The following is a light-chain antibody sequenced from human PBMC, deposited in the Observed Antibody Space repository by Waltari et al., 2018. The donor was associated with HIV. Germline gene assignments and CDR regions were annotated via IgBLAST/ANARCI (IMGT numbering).Light chain of an antibody. CDR1: RSYVGCYNY. CDR2: EVS. CDR3: SSYTSTSTGV. Sequence: QSALTQPASVSGSPGPSITISCTGTRSYVGCYNYVSWYQQHPGKAPKLMIYEVSNRPSGVSNRFSGSKSGNTASLTISGLQTEDEADYYCSSYTSTSTGVFGGGTKLTVL. V-gene: IGLV2-14*01. J-gene: IGLJ3*02.